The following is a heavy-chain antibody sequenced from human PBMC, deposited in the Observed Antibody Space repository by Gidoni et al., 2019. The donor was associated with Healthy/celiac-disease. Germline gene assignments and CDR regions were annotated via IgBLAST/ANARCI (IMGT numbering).Heavy chain of an antibody. Sequence: QVQLQESGPGLVKPAQTLSLTCTVSGGSISSGGYYWSWIRQHPGKGLEWIGYIYYSGSTYYTPSLKSRVTISVDTSKNQFSLKLSSVTAADTAVYYCARGSPALTLDYGMDVWGQGTTVTVSS. D-gene: IGHD3-10*01. CDR3: ARGSPALTLDYGMDV. CDR2: IYYSGST. V-gene: IGHV4-31*03. J-gene: IGHJ6*02. CDR1: GGSISSGGYY.